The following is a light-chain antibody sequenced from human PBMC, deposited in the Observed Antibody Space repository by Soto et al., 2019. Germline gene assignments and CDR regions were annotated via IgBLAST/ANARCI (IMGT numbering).Light chain of an antibody. CDR3: QLYDNLRWVT. J-gene: IGKJ3*01. CDR2: YAS. CDR1: QDISNY. V-gene: IGKV1-33*01. Sequence: DIQMTQSPSSLSASVGDRVTITCQASQDISNYLNWYQQKPGKAPKLLIYYASNLETGVPSRCIGSGSGTDFTFAISSLQPEDIATYYCQLYDNLRWVTFGPGTKVDIK.